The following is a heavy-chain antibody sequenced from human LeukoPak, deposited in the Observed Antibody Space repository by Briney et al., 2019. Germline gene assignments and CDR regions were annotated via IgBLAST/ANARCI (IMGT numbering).Heavy chain of an antibody. CDR1: GFTFISYA. J-gene: IGHJ4*02. CDR3: AKLRSGWYVGYFDY. Sequence: RGSLRLSCAACGFTFISYAMSWVGQAPGKGLEWVSAISRSGGSTYSADSVKGRFTIFRDNSKNTLYLQMNSLRAEYTAVYYCAKLRSGWYVGYFDYWGQGTLVTVSS. D-gene: IGHD6-19*01. CDR2: ISRSGGST. V-gene: IGHV3-23*01.